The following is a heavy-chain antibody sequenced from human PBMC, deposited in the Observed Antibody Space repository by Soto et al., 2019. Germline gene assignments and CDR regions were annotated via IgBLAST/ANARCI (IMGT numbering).Heavy chain of an antibody. J-gene: IGHJ6*02. Sequence: ASVKVSCQASGYTFTNYGISWVRQAPGQGLEWMGWINTYNGNTNHAQKLQGRVTMTTDTSTSTVHMEVRSLRSDDTAVYYCARGAVDYDFWKYGMDVWGQGTTVTVSS. CDR2: INTYNGNT. CDR3: ARGAVDYDFWKYGMDV. CDR1: GYTFTNYG. D-gene: IGHD3-3*01. V-gene: IGHV1-18*01.